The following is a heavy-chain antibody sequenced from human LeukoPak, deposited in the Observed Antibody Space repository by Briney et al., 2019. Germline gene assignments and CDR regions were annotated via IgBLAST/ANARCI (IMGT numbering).Heavy chain of an antibody. CDR3: AGSGSYQYYYYYYGMDV. V-gene: IGHV3-48*03. CDR2: ISSSGSTI. J-gene: IGHJ6*02. Sequence: GGSLRLACAASGFTVSSNYMNWVRQAPGKGLEWVSYISSSGSTIYYADSVKGRFTISRDNAKNSLYLQMNSLRAEDTAVYYCAGSGSYQYYYYYYGMDVWGQGTTVTVSS. CDR1: GFTVSSNY. D-gene: IGHD3-10*01.